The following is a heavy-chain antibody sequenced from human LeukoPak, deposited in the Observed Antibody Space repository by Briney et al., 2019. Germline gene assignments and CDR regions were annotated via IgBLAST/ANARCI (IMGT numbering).Heavy chain of an antibody. V-gene: IGHV3-23*01. J-gene: IGHJ4*02. CDR2: ISYNGGSK. CDR1: GFTFNRYA. CDR3: AKVKTIPYYFDY. D-gene: IGHD1-7*01. Sequence: GGSLRLSCAASGFTFNRYAMSWVRQAPGKGLEWVSGISYNGGSKFYADSVKGRFTISRDNSKNTLYLQMNSLRAEDTAVYYCAKVKTIPYYFDYWGQGTLVTVSS.